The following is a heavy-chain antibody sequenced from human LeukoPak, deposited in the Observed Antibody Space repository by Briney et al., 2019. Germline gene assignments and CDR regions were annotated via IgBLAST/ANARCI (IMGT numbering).Heavy chain of an antibody. V-gene: IGHV1-18*01. Sequence: ASVKVSCKASGYTFTSYGVSWVRQAPGQGLEWMGWISAYNGNTNYAQKLQGRVTMTTDTSTSTAYMELRSLRSDDTAVYYCARDNTDYDFWSGYWKNNWFDPWGQGTLVTVSS. J-gene: IGHJ5*02. CDR3: ARDNTDYDFWSGYWKNNWFDP. CDR1: GYTFTSYG. CDR2: ISAYNGNT. D-gene: IGHD3-3*01.